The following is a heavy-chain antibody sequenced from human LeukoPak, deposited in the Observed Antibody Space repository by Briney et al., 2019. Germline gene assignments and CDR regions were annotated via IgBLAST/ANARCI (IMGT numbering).Heavy chain of an antibody. CDR2: IKQDGSEK. D-gene: IGHD3-9*01. V-gene: IGHV3-7*03. CDR3: ARGGYDILTGYSY. CDR1: GFTFSSYW. J-gene: IGHJ4*02. Sequence: GGSLRLSCAASGFTFSSYWMSWVRQAPGKGLEWVANIKQDGSEKYYVDPVKGRFTISRDNAKNSLYLQMNSLRAEDTAVYYCARGGYDILTGYSYWGQGTLVTVSS.